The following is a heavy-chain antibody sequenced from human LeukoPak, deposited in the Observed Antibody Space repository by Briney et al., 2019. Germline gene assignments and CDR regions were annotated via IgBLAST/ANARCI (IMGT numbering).Heavy chain of an antibody. Sequence: ASVKVSCKVSGYTLTELSMHWVRQAPGQGLEWMGIINPSGGSTSYAQKFQGRVTMTRDTSTSTVYMELSSLRSEDTAVYYCARDTTTGDFDYWGQGTLVTVSS. V-gene: IGHV1-46*01. CDR1: GYTLTELS. CDR3: ARDTTTGDFDY. D-gene: IGHD5-12*01. CDR2: INPSGGST. J-gene: IGHJ4*02.